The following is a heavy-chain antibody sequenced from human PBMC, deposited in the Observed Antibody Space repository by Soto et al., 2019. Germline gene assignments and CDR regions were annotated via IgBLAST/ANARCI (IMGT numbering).Heavy chain of an antibody. CDR1: GYTFTRYG. J-gene: IGHJ6*02. CDR3: AKNGQPPYYYYGMDV. CDR2: ISGYNGDT. Sequence: QGQLVQSGAEVKKPGASVKVSCKASGYTFTRYGISWVRQAPGQGLEWMGWISGYNGDTNYAQKFRGRDTMTVDTSTTTAFMELTSLTSDDRAVYYCAKNGQPPYYYYGMDVWGQGTTVTVSS. V-gene: IGHV1-18*01. D-gene: IGHD2-8*01.